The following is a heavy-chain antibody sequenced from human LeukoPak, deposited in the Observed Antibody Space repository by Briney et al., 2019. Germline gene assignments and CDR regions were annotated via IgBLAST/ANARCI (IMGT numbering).Heavy chain of an antibody. CDR3: ARAGETNSNWFDP. D-gene: IGHD1-1*01. Sequence: ASVKVSCKASGYTFTGYYMHWVRQAPGQGLEWLGRINPNSGGTNYAQKFQGSVTMTRDTSISTAYMELSRLTSDDTAVYHCARAGETNSNWFDPWGQGTLVTVS. V-gene: IGHV1-2*06. J-gene: IGHJ5*02. CDR1: GYTFTGYY. CDR2: INPNSGGT.